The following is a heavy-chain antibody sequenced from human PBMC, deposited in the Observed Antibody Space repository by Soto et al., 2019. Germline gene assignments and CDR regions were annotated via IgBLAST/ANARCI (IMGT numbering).Heavy chain of an antibody. J-gene: IGHJ4*02. D-gene: IGHD1-26*01. Sequence: TLYLTCAVSGGYFRGFYWTWIRQSPGKGLEWLGDINHVGITNYNPSLKSRVSIPVDTSKRQFSLKLSSVTAADTAVYYCAGSHECWVGRPQSIDFRCQGILVTVS. CDR1: GGYFRGFY. CDR2: INHVGIT. CDR3: AGSHECWVGRPQSIDF. V-gene: IGHV4-34*01.